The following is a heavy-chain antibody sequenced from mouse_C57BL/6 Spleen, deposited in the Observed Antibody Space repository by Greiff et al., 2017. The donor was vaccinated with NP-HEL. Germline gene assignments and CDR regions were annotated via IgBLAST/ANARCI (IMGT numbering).Heavy chain of an antibody. D-gene: IGHD3-3*01. CDR3: ARGGDYYFDY. CDR2: IYPGGGYT. Sequence: QVQLQQSGAELVRPGTSVKMSCKASGYTFTNYWIGWAKQRPGHGLEWIGDIYPGGGYTNYNEKFKGKATLTADKSSSTAYMQFSSLTSEDSAIYYCARGGDYYFDYWGQGTTLTVSS. V-gene: IGHV1-63*01. CDR1: GYTFTNYW. J-gene: IGHJ2*01.